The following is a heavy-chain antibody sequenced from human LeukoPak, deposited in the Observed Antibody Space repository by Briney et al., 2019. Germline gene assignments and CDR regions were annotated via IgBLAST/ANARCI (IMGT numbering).Heavy chain of an antibody. J-gene: IGHJ4*02. V-gene: IGHV3-64*01. D-gene: IGHD1-7*01. CDR1: GFTFSSYA. CDR3: ARAQTGATSYFFDD. Sequence: PGGSLRLSCAASGFTFSSYAMYWVRQAPGKGLEYVSGINTSGGATFYAKSVKGRFTISRDDSKNTLYLHMGSLRGEDMAVYYCARAQTGATSYFFDDWGQGTLVTVSS. CDR2: INTSGGAT.